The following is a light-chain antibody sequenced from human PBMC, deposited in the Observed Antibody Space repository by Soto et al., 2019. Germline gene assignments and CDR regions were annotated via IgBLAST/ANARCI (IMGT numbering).Light chain of an antibody. CDR2: EVS. CDR3: SSYTSSTPYV. Sequence: QSVLTQPASVSGSPGQSITISCTGTSSDVGGYNYVSWYQQHPGKAPKLMIYEVSNRPSGVSNRFSGSKSGNTASLTISGLQAEDEADYYCSSYTSSTPYVCGTVTKVTVL. CDR1: SSDVGGYNY. V-gene: IGLV2-14*01. J-gene: IGLJ1*01.